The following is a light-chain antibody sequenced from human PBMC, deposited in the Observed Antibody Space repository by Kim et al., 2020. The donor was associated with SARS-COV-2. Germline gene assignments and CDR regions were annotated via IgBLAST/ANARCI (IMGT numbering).Light chain of an antibody. V-gene: IGKV1-5*03. Sequence: ASVGDRATITCRASQTIRTWLAWYQQKPGKAPNLLIYLASTLESGVPSRFIGSGSGTEFTLTIDSLQPDDFATYYCQHYSRFPYTFGQGTKVDIK. J-gene: IGKJ2*01. CDR2: LAS. CDR3: QHYSRFPYT. CDR1: QTIRTW.